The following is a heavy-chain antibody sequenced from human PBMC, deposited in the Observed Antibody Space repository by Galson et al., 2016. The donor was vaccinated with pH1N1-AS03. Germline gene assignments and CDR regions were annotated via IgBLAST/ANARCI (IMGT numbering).Heavy chain of an antibody. J-gene: IGHJ6*02. Sequence: SLRLSCAASGFIFSSDWMHWVRQVPGKGLVWVSRITSDGSSISYADAVKGRFITSRDNAKNTLYLQMNSLRAEDTAVYHCARAMYTSGWYGMDVWGQGTTVTVSS. CDR3: ARAMYTSGWYGMDV. V-gene: IGHV3-74*01. D-gene: IGHD6-19*01. CDR2: ITSDGSSI. CDR1: GFIFSSDW.